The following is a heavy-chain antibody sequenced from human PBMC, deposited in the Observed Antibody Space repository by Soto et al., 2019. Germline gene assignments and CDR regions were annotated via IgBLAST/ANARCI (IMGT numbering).Heavy chain of an antibody. CDR1: GFTFSSYA. D-gene: IGHD6-13*01. CDR3: PKDRSSIWLRRQYYFDY. V-gene: IGHV3-23*01. CDR2: ISGSGGST. J-gene: IGHJ4*02. Sequence: PGGYLRLSCAASGFTFSSYAMSWFRQAPLTLLECVSAISGSGGSTYYADAMKARFTISRDNSKNTLYPQMNSLRADDTAVHYCPKDRSSIWLRRQYYFDYCGQGTLLSVSS.